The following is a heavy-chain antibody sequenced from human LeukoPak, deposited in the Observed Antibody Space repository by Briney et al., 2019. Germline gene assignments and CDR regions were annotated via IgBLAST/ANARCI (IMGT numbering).Heavy chain of an antibody. V-gene: IGHV4-34*01. Sequence: SETLSLTCAVYGGSFSGYYWSWIRQPPGKGLEWIGEINHSGSTNYNPSLKSRVTISVDTSKNQFSLKLSSVTAADTAVYYCARGRSDRSGGSCYSKGDYWGQGTLVTVSS. CDR2: INHSGST. J-gene: IGHJ4*02. CDR1: GGSFSGYY. D-gene: IGHD2-15*01. CDR3: ARGRSDRSGGSCYSKGDY.